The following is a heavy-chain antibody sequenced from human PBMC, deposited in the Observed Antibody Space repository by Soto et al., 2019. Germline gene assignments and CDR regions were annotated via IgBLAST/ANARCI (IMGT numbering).Heavy chain of an antibody. CDR1: GLTFNRYW. V-gene: IGHV3-74*01. CDR2: INTDGSNT. J-gene: IGHJ4*02. CDR3: ARAGYCGPGCYYYFDY. Sequence: PGGSLRLSCAASGLTFNRYWMHWVRHAPGKGLVWVSHINTDGSNTNYADSVKGRFTISRDNAKNSLYLQMNSLRVEDTSVYYCARAGYCGPGCYYYFDYWGQGTLVTVSS. D-gene: IGHD2-21*02.